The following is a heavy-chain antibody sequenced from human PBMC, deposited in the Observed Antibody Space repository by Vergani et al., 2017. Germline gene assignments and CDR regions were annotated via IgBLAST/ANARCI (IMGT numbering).Heavy chain of an antibody. D-gene: IGHD2-21*01. V-gene: IGHV4-59*01. CDR3: ARAWKHSTRVDY. CDR1: GGSISSYY. Sequence: QVQLQESGPGLVKPSETLSLTCTVSGGSISSYYWSWIRQPPGKGLEWIGYIYYSGSTNYNPSLKSRVTISVDTSKNQFSLKLSSVTAADTAVYYCARAWKHSTRVDYWGQGTLVTVSS. CDR2: IYYSGST. J-gene: IGHJ4*02.